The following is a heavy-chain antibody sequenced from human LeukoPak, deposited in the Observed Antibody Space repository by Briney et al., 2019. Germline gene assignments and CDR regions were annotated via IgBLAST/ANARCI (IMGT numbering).Heavy chain of an antibody. J-gene: IGHJ4*02. CDR2: IYYSGST. Sequence: PSETLSLTCTVSGGSISSYYCSWIRQPPGKRLEWIGYIYYSGSTNYNPSLKSRVTISVDTSKNQFSLKLSSVTAADTAVYYCARGTLHDFWSGYYTYYFDYWGQGTLDTVSS. CDR1: GGSISSYY. V-gene: IGHV4-59*01. CDR3: ARGTLHDFWSGYYTYYFDY. D-gene: IGHD3-3*01.